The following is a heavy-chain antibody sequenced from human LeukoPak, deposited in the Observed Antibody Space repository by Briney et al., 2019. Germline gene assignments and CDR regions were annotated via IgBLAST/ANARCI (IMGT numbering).Heavy chain of an antibody. Sequence: PGGSLRLSCAASGFTFSSYSMNWVRQAPGKGLEGVSYISSSSSNIYYADSVKGRFTISRDNAKNSLYLQMNSLRDEDTAVYYCARDRRKNFYYDSNGCPDYWGQGTLVTVSS. CDR1: GFTFSSYS. D-gene: IGHD3-22*01. V-gene: IGHV3-48*02. CDR2: ISSSSSNI. J-gene: IGHJ4*02. CDR3: ARDRRKNFYYDSNGCPDY.